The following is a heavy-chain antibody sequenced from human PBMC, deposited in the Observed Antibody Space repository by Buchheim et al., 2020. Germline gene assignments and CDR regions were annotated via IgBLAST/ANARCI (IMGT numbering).Heavy chain of an antibody. Sequence: EVQLLESGGGLVQPGGSLRLSCAASGFTFTSYAMSWVRQAPGKGLEWVSSISDNGGSTYYAGSVRGRFTLSRDNSKNTLYLQMNSLRAEDTAVYYCAKDQLAARPYYWGQGTL. J-gene: IGHJ4*02. CDR1: GFTFTSYA. D-gene: IGHD6-6*01. V-gene: IGHV3-23*01. CDR3: AKDQLAARPYY. CDR2: ISDNGGST.